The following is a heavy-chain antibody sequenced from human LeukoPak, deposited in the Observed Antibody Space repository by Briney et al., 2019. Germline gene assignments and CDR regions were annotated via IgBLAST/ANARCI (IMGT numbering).Heavy chain of an antibody. V-gene: IGHV3-33*01. Sequence: GGSLRLSCAASGFIFSNYGMHWVRQAPGKGLEWVALIWYDGSNKYYTDSVKGRFTISRDNSKNTLYLQMNSLRAEDTAVYYCATAAGTRNPFDYWGQGTLVTVSS. CDR2: IWYDGSNK. CDR3: ATAAGTRNPFDY. D-gene: IGHD6-13*01. J-gene: IGHJ4*02. CDR1: GFIFSNYG.